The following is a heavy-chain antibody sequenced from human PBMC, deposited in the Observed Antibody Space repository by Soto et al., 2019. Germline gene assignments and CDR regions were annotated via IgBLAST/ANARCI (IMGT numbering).Heavy chain of an antibody. CDR1: GGSISSYY. V-gene: IGHV4-59*08. D-gene: IGHD4-17*01. Sequence: QVQLQESGPGLVKPSETLSLTCTVSGGSISSYYWSWIRQPPGKGLEWIGYSYYSGSTNYNPSLKRRVTISVDTSKNQFSLKLSSVTAADTAVYYCARHETRHGDYDYWGQGTLVTVSS. CDR3: ARHETRHGDYDY. J-gene: IGHJ4*02. CDR2: SYYSGST.